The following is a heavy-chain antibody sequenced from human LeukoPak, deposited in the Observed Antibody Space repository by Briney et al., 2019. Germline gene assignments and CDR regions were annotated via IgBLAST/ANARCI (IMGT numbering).Heavy chain of an antibody. J-gene: IGHJ4*02. CDR3: ARDGGPVLLWFGESPLGDY. CDR2: ISSSSSTI. V-gene: IGHV3-48*01. Sequence: GGSLKLSCAASGFTVSSNYMSWVRQAPGKGLEWVSYISSSSSTIYYADSVKGRFTISRDNAKNSLYLQMNSLRAEDTAVYYCARDGGPVLLWFGESPLGDYWGQGTLVTVSS. CDR1: GFTVSSNY. D-gene: IGHD3-10*01.